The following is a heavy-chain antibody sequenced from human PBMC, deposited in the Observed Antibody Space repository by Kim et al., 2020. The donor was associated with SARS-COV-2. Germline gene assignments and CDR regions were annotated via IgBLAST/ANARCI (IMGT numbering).Heavy chain of an antibody. V-gene: IGHV1-2*02. CDR3: AREFSAGMDV. D-gene: IGHD3-10*01. Sequence: GTNDARKFQGRVTLTRDTSISTAYMELGRLTSDDTAVYYCAREFSAGMDVWGQGTTVTVSS. J-gene: IGHJ6*02. CDR2: GT.